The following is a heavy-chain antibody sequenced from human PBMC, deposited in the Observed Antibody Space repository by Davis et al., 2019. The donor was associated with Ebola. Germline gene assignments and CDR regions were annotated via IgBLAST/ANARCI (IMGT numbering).Heavy chain of an antibody. CDR2: INHSGST. CDR1: GGSFSGYY. Sequence: SETLSLTCAVYGGSFSGYYWSWIRQPPGKGLEWIGEINHSGSTNYNPSLKSRVTISVDTSKNQFSLKLNSVTAADTAVYYCTRTTRDSGWFIDFWGRGTLVTVSS. D-gene: IGHD6-19*01. V-gene: IGHV4-34*01. J-gene: IGHJ4*02. CDR3: TRTTRDSGWFIDF.